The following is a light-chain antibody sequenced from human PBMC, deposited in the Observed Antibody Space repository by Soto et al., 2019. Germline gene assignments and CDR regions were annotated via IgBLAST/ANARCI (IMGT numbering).Light chain of an antibody. CDR2: SAS. CDR1: QSVNTN. V-gene: IGKV3-15*01. Sequence: EMVITQSPATLYLSPGERATLSCRASQSVNTNVAWYQQKPGQSPRLLIYSASTRATGIPVTFSGAGSGTEFSLTISSLHSEDFAVYYCQQYDSWPFTFGHGTKVEIK. J-gene: IGKJ1*01. CDR3: QQYDSWPFT.